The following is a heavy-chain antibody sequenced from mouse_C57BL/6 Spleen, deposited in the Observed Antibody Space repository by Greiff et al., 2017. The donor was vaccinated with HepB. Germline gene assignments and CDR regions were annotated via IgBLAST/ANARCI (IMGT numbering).Heavy chain of an antibody. CDR1: GYTFTSYW. D-gene: IGHD2-3*01. J-gene: IGHJ1*03. CDR3: ARSVDGYYELWYFDD. V-gene: IGHV1-69*01. CDR2: IDPSDSYT. Sequence: QVQLQQPGAELVMPGASVKLSCKASGYTFTSYWMHWVKQRPGQGLEWIGEIDPSDSYTNYNQKFKGKSTLTVDKSSSTAYMQLSSLTSEDSAVYYCARSVDGYYELWYFDDWGTGTTVTVSS.